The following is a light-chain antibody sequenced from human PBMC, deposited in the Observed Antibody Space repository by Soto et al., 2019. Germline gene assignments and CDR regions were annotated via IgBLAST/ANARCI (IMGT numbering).Light chain of an antibody. CDR3: QHYGNTPPSVT. CDR1: QSVSNNY. CDR2: GAS. Sequence: EIVLTQSPGTLSLSPGERATLSCRASQSVSNNYLAWYQQKPGQAPRLLIYGASSRATGIPDRFSGSGSGTDFTLTISRLEPEDFAVYYCQHYGNTPPSVTFGPGTKVHIK. V-gene: IGKV3-20*01. J-gene: IGKJ3*01.